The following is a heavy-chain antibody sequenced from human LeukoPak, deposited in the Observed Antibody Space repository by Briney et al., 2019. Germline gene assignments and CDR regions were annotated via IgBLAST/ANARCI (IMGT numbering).Heavy chain of an antibody. Sequence: GRSLRLSCAASGFTFDDYAMHWVRQAPGKGLEWVSGISWNSGSIGYADSVNGRFTISRDNPKNSLYLQMNSLRAEDTALYYCAKDIGGLDGDCADFDYWGQGTLVTVSS. V-gene: IGHV3-9*01. CDR2: ISWNSGSI. D-gene: IGHD2-21*02. J-gene: IGHJ4*02. CDR3: AKDIGGLDGDCADFDY. CDR1: GFTFDDYA.